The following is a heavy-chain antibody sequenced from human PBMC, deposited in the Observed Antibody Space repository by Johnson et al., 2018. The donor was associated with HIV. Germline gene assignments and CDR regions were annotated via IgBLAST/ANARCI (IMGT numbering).Heavy chain of an antibody. CDR3: ARDNGGAFDI. CDR2: INTDGTNS. Sequence: VQLVESGGGLVKPGGSLRLSCAASGFTFSNAWMSWVRQAPGKGLVWVSRINTDGTNSAFADFLKGRSTISRDNAKSTLYLQMNSLRAEDTAVYYCARDNGGAFDIWGPGTMVTVSS. CDR1: GFTFSNAW. V-gene: IGHV3-74*01. D-gene: IGHD4-23*01. J-gene: IGHJ3*02.